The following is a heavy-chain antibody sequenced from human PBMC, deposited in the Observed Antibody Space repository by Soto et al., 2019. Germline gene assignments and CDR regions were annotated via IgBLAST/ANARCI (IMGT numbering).Heavy chain of an antibody. CDR3: ARERGYCSGGSCQRIDY. CDR2: ISYDGSNK. J-gene: IGHJ4*02. V-gene: IGHV3-30-3*01. D-gene: IGHD2-15*01. CDR1: GFTFSSYA. Sequence: QVQLVESGGGVVQPGRSLRLSCAASGFTFSSYAMHWVRQAPGKGLEWVAVISYDGSNKYYADSVKGRFTISRDNSKNTRDLQMNSRRAEDTAVYYCARERGYCSGGSCQRIDYWGQVTLVTVSS.